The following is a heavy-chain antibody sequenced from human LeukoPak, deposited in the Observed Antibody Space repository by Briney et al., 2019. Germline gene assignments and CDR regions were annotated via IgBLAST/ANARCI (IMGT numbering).Heavy chain of an antibody. J-gene: IGHJ4*02. CDR3: ARGGTRGSVDY. CDR1: GFTFSSYW. Sequence: GGSLRLSCAASGFTFSSYWMSWVRQAPGKGLEWVANINEDGSEKYYVDSVKGRFTISRDNAKNSPYLQMNSLRAEDTAVYYCARGGTRGSVDYWGQGTLVTVSS. D-gene: IGHD1-7*01. V-gene: IGHV3-7*01. CDR2: INEDGSEK.